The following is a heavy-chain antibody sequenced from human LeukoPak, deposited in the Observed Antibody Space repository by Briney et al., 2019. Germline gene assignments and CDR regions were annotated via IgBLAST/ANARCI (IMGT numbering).Heavy chain of an antibody. D-gene: IGHD5-18*01. CDR2: IYYSGST. CDR1: GGSISSSSYY. Sequence: PSETLSLTCTVSGGSISSSSYYWGWIRQPPGKGLEWIGSIYYSGSTYYNPSLKSRVTISVDTSKNQFSLKLSSVTAADTAVYYCARGPGGYSYGPQPFGFNYWGQGTLVTVSS. V-gene: IGHV4-39*07. J-gene: IGHJ4*02. CDR3: ARGPGGYSYGPQPFGFNY.